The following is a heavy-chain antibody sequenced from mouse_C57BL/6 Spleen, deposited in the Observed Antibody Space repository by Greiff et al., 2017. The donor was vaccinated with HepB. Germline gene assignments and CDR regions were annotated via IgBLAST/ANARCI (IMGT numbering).Heavy chain of an antibody. V-gene: IGHV6-3*01. CDR2: IRLKSDNYAT. CDR1: GFTFSNYW. J-gene: IGHJ3*01. Sequence: DVMLVESGGGLVQPGGSMKLSCVASGFTFSNYWMNWVRQSPEKGLEWVAQIRLKSDNYATHYAESVKGRFTISRDDSKSSVYLQMNNLRAEDTGIYYCTRSTYYSNSFAYWGQGTLVTVSA. CDR3: TRSTYYSNSFAY. D-gene: IGHD2-5*01.